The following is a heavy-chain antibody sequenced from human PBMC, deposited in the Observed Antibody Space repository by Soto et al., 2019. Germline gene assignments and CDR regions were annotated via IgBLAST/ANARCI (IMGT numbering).Heavy chain of an antibody. Sequence: PGGSLRLSCVASGFTFSDYSMVWVRQAPGKGLEWVSSISSSGTYIYYSDSVKGRFTISRDNAKNSLYLQMNSLRAEDTAVYYCARSSYDYGDYDAFDIWGQGTMVPVSS. J-gene: IGHJ3*02. V-gene: IGHV3-21*01. CDR2: ISSSGTYI. CDR1: GFTFSDYS. CDR3: ARSSYDYGDYDAFDI. D-gene: IGHD4-17*01.